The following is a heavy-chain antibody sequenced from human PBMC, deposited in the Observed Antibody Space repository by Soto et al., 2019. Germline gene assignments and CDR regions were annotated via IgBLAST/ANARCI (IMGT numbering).Heavy chain of an antibody. CDR3: ARDPSEGRVGNWFES. V-gene: IGHV3-21*06. Sequence: PGGSLRLSCAASGFTFSRYGMNWLRQAPGKGLEWVASISSSTRYVYYADSVKGRFTTSRDNAKSILYLEMYALRTEDTAVYYCARDPSEGRVGNWFESWGQGTLVTVSS. J-gene: IGHJ5*01. D-gene: IGHD2-2*01. CDR2: ISSSTRYV. CDR1: GFTFSRYG.